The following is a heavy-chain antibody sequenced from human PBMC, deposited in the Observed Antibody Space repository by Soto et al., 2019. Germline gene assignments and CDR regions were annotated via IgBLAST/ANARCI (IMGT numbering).Heavy chain of an antibody. J-gene: IGHJ3*02. CDR3: ARDTADAFDS. V-gene: IGHV1-69*13. CDR1: GGTFSSYA. Sequence: ASVKVACKASGGTFSSYAISRVRQAPGQGLEWMGGIIPIFGTANYAQKFQGRVTITADESTSTAYMELSSLRSEDTAVYYCARDTADAFDSWGQGTMVTVSS. D-gene: IGHD4-17*01. CDR2: IIPIFGTA.